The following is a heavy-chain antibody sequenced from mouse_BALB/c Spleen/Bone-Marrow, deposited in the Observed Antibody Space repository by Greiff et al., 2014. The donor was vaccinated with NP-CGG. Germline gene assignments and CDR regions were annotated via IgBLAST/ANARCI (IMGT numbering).Heavy chain of an antibody. CDR1: GFNVKDTY. CDR2: IDPANGNT. Sequence: SGAELVKPGASVKLSCTASGFNVKDTYMQWVKQRPEQGLEWIGRIDPANGNTQYDPTFQGKATITTDTSSNTAYLQLSSLTSEDTAVYYCTREGHYYGSGALDYWGQGTSVTVSS. V-gene: IGHV14-3*02. CDR3: TREGHYYGSGALDY. D-gene: IGHD1-2*01. J-gene: IGHJ4*01.